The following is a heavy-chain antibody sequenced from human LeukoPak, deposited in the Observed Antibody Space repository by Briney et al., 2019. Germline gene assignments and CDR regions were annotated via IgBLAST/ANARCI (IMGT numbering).Heavy chain of an antibody. D-gene: IGHD4-23*01. V-gene: IGHV4-34*01. J-gene: IGHJ4*02. CDR3: ARGGGYGGNFDY. CDR2: INHSGST. Sequence: PSETLSLTCAVYGGSFSGYYWSCIRQPPGKGLEWIGEINHSGSTNYNPSLKSRVTISVDTSKNQFSLKLSSVTAADTAVYYCARGGGYGGNFDYWGQGTLVTVSS. CDR1: GGSFSGYY.